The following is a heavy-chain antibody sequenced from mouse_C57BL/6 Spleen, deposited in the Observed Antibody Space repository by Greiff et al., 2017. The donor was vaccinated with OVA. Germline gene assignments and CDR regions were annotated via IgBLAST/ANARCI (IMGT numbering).Heavy chain of an antibody. CDR2: INPNNGGT. CDR1: GYTFTDYY. D-gene: IGHD1-1*01. Sequence: VQLQQSGPELVKPGASVKISCKASGYTFTDYYMNWVKQSHGKSLEWIGDINPNNGGTSYNQKFTGKATLTVDKSSSTAYMELRSLTSADSAVYYCARSRGYEADGYFDYGGQGTTLTVSS. J-gene: IGHJ2*01. V-gene: IGHV1-26*01. CDR3: ARSRGYEADGYFDY.